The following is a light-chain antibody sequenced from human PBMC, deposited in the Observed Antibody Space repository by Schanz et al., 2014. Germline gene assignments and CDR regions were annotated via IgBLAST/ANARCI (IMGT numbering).Light chain of an antibody. Sequence: QSALTQPASVSGSPGQSITISCTGTSSDVGSYNLVSWYQQHPGKAPKLIIYEGSKRPSGVSNRFSGSKSGNTASLTISGLQAEDEADYHCSSHTAITTAVVFGGGTKLTV. CDR2: EGS. V-gene: IGLV2-14*02. J-gene: IGLJ2*01. CDR1: SSDVGSYNL. CDR3: SSHTAITTAVV.